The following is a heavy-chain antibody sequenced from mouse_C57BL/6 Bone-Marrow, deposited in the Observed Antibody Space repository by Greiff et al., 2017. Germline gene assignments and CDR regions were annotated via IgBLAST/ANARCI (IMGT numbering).Heavy chain of an antibody. CDR1: GYTFTSYW. J-gene: IGHJ1*03. CDR3: ARRGYWYFDV. Sequence: VQLQQPGAELVRPGSSVKLSCKASGYTFTSYWMDWVKQRPGQSLEWIGNIYPSDSETHYNQKFKDKATLTVDKSSSTAYMQLSSLTSEDSAVYYGARRGYWYFDVWGTGTTVTVSS. CDR2: IYPSDSET. V-gene: IGHV1-61*01.